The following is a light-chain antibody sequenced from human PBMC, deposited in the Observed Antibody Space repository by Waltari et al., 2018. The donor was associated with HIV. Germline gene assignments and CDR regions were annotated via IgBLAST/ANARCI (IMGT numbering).Light chain of an antibody. J-gene: IGLJ3*02. CDR1: SSNIGNHD. CDR2: GED. V-gene: IGLV1-51*01. Sequence: QSVLTQPPSVSAAPGQTVTISCSGSSSNIGNHDVSWYQQLPGTAPKLLIYGEDKRPAVTPDGCAGSKSGTSATLGITGLQTGDEADYYCGTWDSSLSAVFGGGTKLTVL. CDR3: GTWDSSLSAV.